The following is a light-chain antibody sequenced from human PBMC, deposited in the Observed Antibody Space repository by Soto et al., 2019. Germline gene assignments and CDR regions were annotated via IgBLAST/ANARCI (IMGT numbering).Light chain of an antibody. CDR3: QQYGSSPWT. CDR2: GAS. J-gene: IGKJ1*01. Sequence: PGQRATLSCRASQSVSSSYLAWYQQKPGQAPRLLIYGASSRATGIPDRFSGSGSGTDFTLTISRLEPEDFAVYYCQQYGSSPWTFGQGTKVDIK. CDR1: QSVSSSY. V-gene: IGKV3-20*01.